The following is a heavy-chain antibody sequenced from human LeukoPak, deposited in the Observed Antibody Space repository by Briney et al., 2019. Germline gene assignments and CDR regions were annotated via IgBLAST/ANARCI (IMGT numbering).Heavy chain of an antibody. CDR2: ISGSGVST. Sequence: GGSLRLSCAASGFTFNSYAMSWVRQAPGKGLEWVSGISGSGVSTYYADSVKGRFTISRDNPKNTLYLQMNSLRAEDTALYYCARATYGSGTYYFDNWGQGTLVTVSS. D-gene: IGHD3-10*01. J-gene: IGHJ4*02. CDR1: GFTFNSYA. V-gene: IGHV3-23*01. CDR3: ARATYGSGTYYFDN.